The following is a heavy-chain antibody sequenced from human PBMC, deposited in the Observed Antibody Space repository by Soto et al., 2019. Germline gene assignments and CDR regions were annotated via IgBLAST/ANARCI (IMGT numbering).Heavy chain of an antibody. J-gene: IGHJ6*02. CDR3: AREYYYGSGKQGYYYYYGMDV. D-gene: IGHD3-10*01. CDR1: GFTVSSNY. Sequence: GGSLRLSCAASGFTVSSNYMSWVRQAPGKGLEWVSVIYSGGSTYYADSVKGRFTISRDNSKNTLYLQMNSQRAEDTAVYYCAREYYYGSGKQGYYYYYGMDVWGQGTTVTVSS. CDR2: IYSGGST. V-gene: IGHV3-53*01.